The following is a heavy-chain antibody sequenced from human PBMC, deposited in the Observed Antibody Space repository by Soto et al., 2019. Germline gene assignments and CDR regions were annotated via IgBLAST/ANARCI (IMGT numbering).Heavy chain of an antibody. CDR1: GYTFTSYD. CDR2: MNPNSGNT. J-gene: IGHJ3*02. D-gene: IGHD3-3*01. CDR3: ASPARNYDFWTGYSFDI. Sequence: ASVKVSCKASGYTFTSYDINWVRQATGQGLEWMGWMNPNSGNTGYAQKFQGRVTMTRNTSISTAYMELSSLRSEDTAVYYCASPARNYDFWTGYSFDIWGQGTMVTVSS. V-gene: IGHV1-8*01.